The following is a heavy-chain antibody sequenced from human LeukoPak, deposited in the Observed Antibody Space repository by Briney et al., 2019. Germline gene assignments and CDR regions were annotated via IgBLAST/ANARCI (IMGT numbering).Heavy chain of an antibody. Sequence: ASVKVSCKAPGYTFTSYGISWVRQAPGQGLEWMGWISAYNGNTNYAQKLQGRVTMTTDTSTSTAYMELRSLRSDDTAVYYCARADYGDYSTWFDPWGQGTLVTVSS. J-gene: IGHJ5*02. V-gene: IGHV1-18*01. D-gene: IGHD4-17*01. CDR3: ARADYGDYSTWFDP. CDR2: ISAYNGNT. CDR1: GYTFTSYG.